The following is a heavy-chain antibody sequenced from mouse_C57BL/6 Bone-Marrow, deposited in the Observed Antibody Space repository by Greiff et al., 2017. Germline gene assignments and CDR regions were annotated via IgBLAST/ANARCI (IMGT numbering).Heavy chain of an antibody. V-gene: IGHV1-81*01. CDR1: GYTFTSYG. Sequence: VQLQQSGAELARPGASVKLSCKASGYTFTSYGISWVKQRTGQGLEWIGEINPRSGNTYDNEKCKGKATLTADKSSSTAYLELRSLTSEDSAVYFCARAEHVYVDFGYWGKGTTLTVS. J-gene: IGHJ2*01. CDR2: INPRSGNT. D-gene: IGHD2-2*01. CDR3: ARAEHVYVDFGY.